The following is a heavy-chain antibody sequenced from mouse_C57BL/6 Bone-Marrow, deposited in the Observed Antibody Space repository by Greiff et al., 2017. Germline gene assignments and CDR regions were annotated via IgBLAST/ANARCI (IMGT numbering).Heavy chain of an antibody. CDR3: ARVYDGYYY. Sequence: EVKLVESGGGLVKPGGSLKLSCAASGFTFSSYAMSWVRQTPEKRLEWVATISDGSSYTYYPDNVKGRFTISRDNAKNNLYLQMSHLKSEDTAMYYCARVYDGYYYWGQGTTLTVSS. D-gene: IGHD2-3*01. V-gene: IGHV5-4*03. J-gene: IGHJ2*01. CDR1: GFTFSSYA. CDR2: ISDGSSYT.